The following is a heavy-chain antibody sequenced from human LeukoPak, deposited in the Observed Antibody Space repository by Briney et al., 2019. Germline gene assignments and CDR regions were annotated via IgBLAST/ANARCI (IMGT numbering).Heavy chain of an antibody. V-gene: IGHV4-59*01. CDR3: ARDQGVNWGPTYNDAFDI. CDR2: IYYSGST. Sequence: SETLSLTCAVYGGSFSGYYWSWIRQPPGKGLEWIGYIYYSGSTNYNPSLKSRVTISVDTSKNQFSLKLSSVTAADTAVYYRARDQGVNWGPTYNDAFDIWGQGTMVTVSS. CDR1: GGSFSGYY. D-gene: IGHD7-27*01. J-gene: IGHJ3*02.